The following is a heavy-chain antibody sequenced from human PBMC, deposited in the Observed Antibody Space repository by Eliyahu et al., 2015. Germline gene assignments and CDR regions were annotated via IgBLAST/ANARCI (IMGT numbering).Heavy chain of an antibody. CDR3: ARDARRGYSYGYESRYYYMDV. CDR1: GFTFTXYW. D-gene: IGHD5-18*01. J-gene: IGHJ6*03. Sequence: EVQLVESGGGLVQPGGSLRLSCAVSGFTFTXYWMPWVRQAPGKGLVWVSRINSDGSRTNYADSVKGRFTISRDNAKNTLYLQMNSLTAEDTGVYYCARDARRGYSYGYESRYYYMDVWGKGTTVTVSS. V-gene: IGHV3-74*01. CDR2: INSDGSRT.